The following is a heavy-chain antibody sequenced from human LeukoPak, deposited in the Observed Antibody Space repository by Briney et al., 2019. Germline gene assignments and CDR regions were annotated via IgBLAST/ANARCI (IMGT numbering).Heavy chain of an antibody. Sequence: GGSLRLSCAASGFTFSSYGMHWVRQAPGKELEWVAVIWYDGSNKYYADSVKGRFTISRDNSKNTLYLQMNSLRAEDTAVYYCARDFDDFWSGYYRGFDYWGQGTLVTVSS. CDR1: GFTFSSYG. D-gene: IGHD3-3*01. CDR2: IWYDGSNK. V-gene: IGHV3-33*08. CDR3: ARDFDDFWSGYYRGFDY. J-gene: IGHJ4*02.